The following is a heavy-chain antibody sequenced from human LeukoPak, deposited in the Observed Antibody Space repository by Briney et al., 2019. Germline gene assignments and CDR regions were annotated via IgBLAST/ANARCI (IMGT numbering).Heavy chain of an antibody. J-gene: IGHJ4*02. CDR2: ISSSSSYI. CDR3: ARGGFVDTAMVPFDY. D-gene: IGHD5-18*01. V-gene: IGHV3-21*01. Sequence: GGSLRLSCAASGFTFSSYSMNWVRQAPGKRLEWVSSISSSSSYIYYADSVKGRFTISRDNAKNSLYLQMNSLRAEDTAVYYCARGGFVDTAMVPFDYWGQGTLVTVSS. CDR1: GFTFSSYS.